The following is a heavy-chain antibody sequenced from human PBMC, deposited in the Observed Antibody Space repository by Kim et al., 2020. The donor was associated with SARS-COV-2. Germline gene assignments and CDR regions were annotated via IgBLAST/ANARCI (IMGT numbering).Heavy chain of an antibody. D-gene: IGHD4-17*01. CDR1: GVSVNSDNYF. CDR3: ARVGDFRGVF. Sequence: SETLSLTCTVSGVSVNSDNYFWSWIRQPPGKGLEWIGFIYSSGSAHSNPSLTSRVTISQDTSKNQFSLKLTSVTAADTAKYYCARVGDFRGVFWGQGTLVTVSS. J-gene: IGHJ4*02. CDR2: IYSSGSA. V-gene: IGHV4-61*01.